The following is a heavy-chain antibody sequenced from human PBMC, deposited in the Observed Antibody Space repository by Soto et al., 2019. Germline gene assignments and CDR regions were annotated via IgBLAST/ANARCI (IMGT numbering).Heavy chain of an antibody. D-gene: IGHD6-19*01. CDR2: LYYSGTT. Sequence: QVQLQESGPELVKPSGTLSLTCVVSGDSLSSAVWWSWVRQAPGKGLEWIGELYYSGTTSYNPSLQSRVTLSVDKSKRQFFLNLTFVTAADSALYYCARKTAVAVALRYYWGQGVLVSVSS. CDR1: GDSLSSAVW. V-gene: IGHV4-4*02. J-gene: IGHJ4*02. CDR3: ARKTAVAVALRYY.